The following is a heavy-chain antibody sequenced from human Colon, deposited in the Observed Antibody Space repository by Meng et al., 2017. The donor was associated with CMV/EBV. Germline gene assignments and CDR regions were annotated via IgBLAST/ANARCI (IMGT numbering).Heavy chain of an antibody. CDR2: IYYSGTT. CDR1: SISSNDY. V-gene: IGHV4-39*07. CDR3: ARETGVSCSGGSCYPDY. J-gene: IGHJ4*02. D-gene: IGHD2-15*01. Sequence: SISSNDYWGWIRQPPGKGLEWIGSIYYSGTTYYNSPLKSRVTISVDTSKNQFSLMLRSVTAADTAVYYCARETGVSCSGGSCYPDYWGQGTLVTVSS.